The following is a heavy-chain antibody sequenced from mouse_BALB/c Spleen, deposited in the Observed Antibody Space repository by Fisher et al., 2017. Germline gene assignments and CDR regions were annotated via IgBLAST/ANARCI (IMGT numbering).Heavy chain of an antibody. J-gene: IGHJ1*01. Sequence: KFKGKATLTVDKSSSTAYMELRSLTSEDSAVYYCAILRYWYFDVWGAGTTVTVSS. D-gene: IGHD1-1*01. CDR3: AILRYWYFDV. V-gene: IGHV1-26*01.